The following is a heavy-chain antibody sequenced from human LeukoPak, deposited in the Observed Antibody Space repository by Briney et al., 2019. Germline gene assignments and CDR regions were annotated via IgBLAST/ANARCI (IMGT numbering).Heavy chain of an antibody. CDR3: ARESSGSFYFDY. CDR1: GFTFSSYG. CDR2: ISGSGGST. D-gene: IGHD3-10*01. J-gene: IGHJ4*02. Sequence: GGSLRLSCAASGFTFSSYGMSWVRQAPGKGLEWVSAISGSGGSTYYADSVKGRFTISRDNSKNTLYLQMNSLRAEDTAVYYCARESSGSFYFDYWGQGTLVTVSS. V-gene: IGHV3-23*01.